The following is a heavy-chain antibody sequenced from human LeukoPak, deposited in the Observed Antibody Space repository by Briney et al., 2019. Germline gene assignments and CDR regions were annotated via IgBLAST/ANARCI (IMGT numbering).Heavy chain of an antibody. CDR3: ARALVENYYYYYMDV. Sequence: SETLSLTCSVSGDSIRSSSYYWGWIRQPPGKGLEWIGSIYYSGSTYYNPSLKSRVTISVDTSKNQFSLKLSSVTAADTAVYYCARALVENYYYYYMDVWGKGTTVTISS. CDR2: IYYSGST. D-gene: IGHD2-15*01. J-gene: IGHJ6*03. V-gene: IGHV4-39*01. CDR1: GDSIRSSSYY.